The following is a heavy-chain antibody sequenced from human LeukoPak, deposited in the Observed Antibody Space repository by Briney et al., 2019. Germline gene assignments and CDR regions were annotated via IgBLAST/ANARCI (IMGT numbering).Heavy chain of an antibody. CDR1: GGSISSYY. CDR2: IYYSGST. CDR3: ARWVYSYGYYFDY. D-gene: IGHD5-18*01. J-gene: IGHJ4*02. V-gene: IGHV4-59*08. Sequence: PSETLSLTCTVSGGSISSYYWSWIRHPPGKGLEWIGYIYYSGSTNYNPPLKSRVTISVDTSKNQFTRKLSSVTAADTAVYYSARWVYSYGYYFDYWGQGTLVTVSS.